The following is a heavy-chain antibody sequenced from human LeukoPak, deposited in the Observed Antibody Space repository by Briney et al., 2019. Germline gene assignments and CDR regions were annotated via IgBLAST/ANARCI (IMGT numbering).Heavy chain of an antibody. Sequence: GGSLRLSCAVSAFTFSDNYMTWIRQAPGKGLESVSYISPSGTDISYAASVKGRFTISRDNAKNSLYLQMNSLRAEDTAVYYCSRDPRNLDYWGQGTLVTVSS. CDR3: SRDPRNLDY. D-gene: IGHD1-14*01. CDR2: ISPSGTDI. CDR1: AFTFSDNY. J-gene: IGHJ4*02. V-gene: IGHV3-11*01.